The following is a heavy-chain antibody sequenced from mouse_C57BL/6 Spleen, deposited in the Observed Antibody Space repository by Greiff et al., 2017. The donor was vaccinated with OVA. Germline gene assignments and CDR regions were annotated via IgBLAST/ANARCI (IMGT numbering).Heavy chain of an antibody. CDR3: ARFPHYDGSSHWYFDV. V-gene: IGHV1-69*01. D-gene: IGHD1-1*01. Sequence: QVQLQQPGAELVMPGASVKLSCKASGYTFTSYWMHWVKQRPGQGLEWIGEIDPSDSYTNYNQKFKGKSTLTVDKSSSTAYMQLSSLTSEDSAVYYGARFPHYDGSSHWYFDVWGTGTTVTVSS. CDR2: IDPSDSYT. J-gene: IGHJ1*03. CDR1: GYTFTSYW.